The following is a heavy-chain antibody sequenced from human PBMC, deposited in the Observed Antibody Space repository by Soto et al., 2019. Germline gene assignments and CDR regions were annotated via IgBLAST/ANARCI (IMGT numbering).Heavy chain of an antibody. V-gene: IGHV3-48*03. Sequence: EVQLVESGGGLVQTGGSLRLACEASGFILRSYEMNWVRQAPGKGPEWISHISSDGSTIYYADSVKGRFTISRDNARNSVYLQMNSLRVEDTAVYYCARDGVRWGWLLYWGQGTLVTVSS. J-gene: IGHJ4*02. CDR1: GFILRSYE. D-gene: IGHD3-10*01. CDR3: ARDGVRWGWLLY. CDR2: ISSDGSTI.